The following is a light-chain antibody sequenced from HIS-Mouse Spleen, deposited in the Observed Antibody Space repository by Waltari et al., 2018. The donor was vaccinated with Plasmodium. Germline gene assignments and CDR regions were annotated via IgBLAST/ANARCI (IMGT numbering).Light chain of an antibody. V-gene: IGKV3-15*01. Sequence: EIVMTQSPATLSVSPGERATLSCRASQSVSSNLAWYQQKPGQAPRHLIYGASNRATGIPARFSGSGSGTEFTLTISSLQSEDFAVYDCQQYNNWSFTFGPGTKVDIK. J-gene: IGKJ3*01. CDR2: GAS. CDR1: QSVSSN. CDR3: QQYNNWSFT.